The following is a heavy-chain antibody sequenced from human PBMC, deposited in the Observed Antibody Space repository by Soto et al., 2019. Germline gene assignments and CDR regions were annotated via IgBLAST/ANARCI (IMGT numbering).Heavy chain of an antibody. Sequence: QVQLQESGPGLVKPSETLSLICTVSGDSVSSGSHYWSWVRQPPGKGLEWIGFIHYSGNTNYNPPLKSRVTISLDTSKNQLSLKLSSVTAADTAVYYCARYSGTYYVYWGQGTLVTVSS. CDR3: ARYSGTYYVY. D-gene: IGHD1-26*01. J-gene: IGHJ4*02. CDR1: GDSVSSGSHY. CDR2: IHYSGNT. V-gene: IGHV4-61*01.